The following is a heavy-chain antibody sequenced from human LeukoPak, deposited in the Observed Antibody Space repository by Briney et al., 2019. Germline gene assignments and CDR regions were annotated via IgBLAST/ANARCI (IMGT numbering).Heavy chain of an antibody. D-gene: IGHD6-13*01. J-gene: IGHJ4*02. Sequence: GGSLRLSCAASGFTFSSYAMHWVRQAPGKGLEYVSAISSNGGSTYYANSVKGRFTISRDNSKNTLYLQMGSLRAEDMAVYYCAREGWDASSSWYSESTPYFDYWGQGTLVTVSS. CDR1: GFTFSSYA. V-gene: IGHV3-64*01. CDR2: ISSNGGST. CDR3: AREGWDASSSWYSESTPYFDY.